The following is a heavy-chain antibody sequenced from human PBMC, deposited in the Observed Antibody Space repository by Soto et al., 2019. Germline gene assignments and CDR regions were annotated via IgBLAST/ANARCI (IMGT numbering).Heavy chain of an antibody. CDR3: ARVTTVSDY. Sequence: ASVNVSCKSSGYTFSSYVISWVRQAPGQGLEWMGWISAYNADTKYAQKFQGRVTLTTDTSTSTAYMDLRSLRSDDTAVYYCARVTTVSDYWGQGTLVTVSS. J-gene: IGHJ4*02. CDR2: ISAYNADT. V-gene: IGHV1-18*01. D-gene: IGHD4-17*01. CDR1: GYTFSSYV.